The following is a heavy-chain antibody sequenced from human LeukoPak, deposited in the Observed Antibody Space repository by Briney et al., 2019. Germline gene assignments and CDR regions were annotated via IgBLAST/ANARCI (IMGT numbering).Heavy chain of an antibody. CDR3: AHTPNWGPGDS. CDR2: INWDDSK. V-gene: IGHV2-5*02. J-gene: IGHJ4*02. Sequence: VSGPTLVNPTQTLTLTCTFSGFSFSTSGVDVGWIRQPPGLALEWLALINWDDSKRFSPSLKSRLTITKDTSKNQVVLTMTNMDPVDTATYFCAHTPNWGPGDSWGQGILVTVSS. CDR1: GFSFSTSGVD. D-gene: IGHD7-27*01.